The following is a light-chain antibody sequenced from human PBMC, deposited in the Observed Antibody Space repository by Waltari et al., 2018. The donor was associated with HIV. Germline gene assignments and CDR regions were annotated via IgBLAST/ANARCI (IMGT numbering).Light chain of an antibody. CDR2: GNS. CDR3: QSYDRSLSAWV. Sequence: QSVLAQPPSVSGAPGQRVTISCTGSSSNIGADYHVYWYQHLPGTSPHLLIYGNSNRPSGVPNRCSGSKSDTSAALAITGLQAEDEADYYCQSYDRSLSAWVFGGGTRLNVL. CDR1: SSNIGADYH. J-gene: IGLJ3*02. V-gene: IGLV1-40*01.